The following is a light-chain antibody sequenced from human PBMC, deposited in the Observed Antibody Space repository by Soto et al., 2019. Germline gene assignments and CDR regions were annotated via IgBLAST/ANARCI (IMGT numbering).Light chain of an antibody. Sequence: EVELTQSPGTLSLSPGERATLSCRASQSVSSSHLAWYQQKRGQAPRLLIYDTSSRATGIPDRFSGSGSGTDFTLTISRLEPEDFAVYHCHQYGASPLTFGQGTKVDIK. CDR1: QSVSSSH. CDR2: DTS. CDR3: HQYGASPLT. J-gene: IGKJ1*01. V-gene: IGKV3-20*01.